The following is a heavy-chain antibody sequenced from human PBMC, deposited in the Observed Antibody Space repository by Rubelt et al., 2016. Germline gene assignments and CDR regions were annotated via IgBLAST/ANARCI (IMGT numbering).Heavy chain of an antibody. Sequence: SMNWVRQAPGKGLEWVSYISSSSSTIYYADSVKGRFTISRDNAKNSLYLQMNSLRAEDTAVYYCAKWGSSWYESRMSFDYWGQGTLVTVSS. J-gene: IGHJ4*02. D-gene: IGHD6-13*01. V-gene: IGHV3-48*04. CDR2: ISSSSSTI. CDR1: S. CDR3: AKWGSSWYESRMSFDY.